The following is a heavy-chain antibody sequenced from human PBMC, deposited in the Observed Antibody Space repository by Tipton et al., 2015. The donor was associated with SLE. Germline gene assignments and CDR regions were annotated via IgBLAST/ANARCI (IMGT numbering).Heavy chain of an antibody. V-gene: IGHV3-48*03. Sequence: GSLRLSCKASGFTFSDYEMNWVRQAPGKGLEWISYISSVNTIFYADSVRGRFTISRDNSKNTLYLQMNSLRAEDTAVYYCATYESSWSSFDYWGQGTLVTVSA. CDR3: ATYESSWSSFDY. D-gene: IGHD6-13*01. J-gene: IGHJ4*02. CDR1: GFTFSDYE. CDR2: ISSVNTI.